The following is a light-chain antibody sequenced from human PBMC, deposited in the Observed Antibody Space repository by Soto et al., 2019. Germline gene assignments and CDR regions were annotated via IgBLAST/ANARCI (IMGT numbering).Light chain of an antibody. J-gene: IGKJ1*01. V-gene: IGKV3-15*01. CDR1: QTVRNN. Sequence: EIVLMQSPGTLSLSPGERATLSCRASQTVRNNYLAWYQQKPGQAPRLLIYGASTRATGIPARFSGSGSGTEFTLTISSLQSEDFAVYYCQQYNNWPWTFGQGTKVDIK. CDR3: QQYNNWPWT. CDR2: GAS.